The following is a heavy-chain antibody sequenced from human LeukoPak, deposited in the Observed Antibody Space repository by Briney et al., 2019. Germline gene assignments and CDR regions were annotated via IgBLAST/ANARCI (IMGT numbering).Heavy chain of an antibody. V-gene: IGHV3-7*03. D-gene: IGHD2-2*01. CDR2: IKQDGSEK. CDR3: AKASSPNVVVPALDAFDI. Sequence: GGSLRLSCVASGFTFSNYWMSWVRQAPGKGLEWVANIKQDGSEKYYVDSVKGRFTISRDNAKNSLYLQMNSLRAEDMALYYCAKASSPNVVVPALDAFDIWGQGTMVTVSS. CDR1: GFTFSNYW. J-gene: IGHJ3*02.